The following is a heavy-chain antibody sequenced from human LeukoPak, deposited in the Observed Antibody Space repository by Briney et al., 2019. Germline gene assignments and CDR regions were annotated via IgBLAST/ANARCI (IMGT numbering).Heavy chain of an antibody. V-gene: IGHV3-23*01. D-gene: IGHD1-26*01. CDR2: ISGSGGST. J-gene: IGHJ3*02. Sequence: GGSLRLSCAASGFTFSSYAMSWVRQAPGKGLEWVSAISGSGGSTYYADSVKGRFTISRDNSKNTLYLQMNSLRAEDTAVYYCAKDLSVGPFPGDAFDIWGQGTIVTVSS. CDR1: GFTFSSYA. CDR3: AKDLSVGPFPGDAFDI.